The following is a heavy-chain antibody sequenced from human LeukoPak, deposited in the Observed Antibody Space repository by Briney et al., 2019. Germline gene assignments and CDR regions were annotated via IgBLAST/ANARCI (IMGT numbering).Heavy chain of an antibody. J-gene: IGHJ5*02. D-gene: IGHD6-13*01. Sequence: ASVKVSCKASGYTFTGYYMHWVRQAPGQGLEWMGWINPNSGGTNYAQEFQGRVTMTRDTSISTAYMELSRLRSDDTAVYYCARANWEAAANWFDPWGQGTLVTVSS. CDR1: GYTFTGYY. CDR2: INPNSGGT. V-gene: IGHV1-2*02. CDR3: ARANWEAAANWFDP.